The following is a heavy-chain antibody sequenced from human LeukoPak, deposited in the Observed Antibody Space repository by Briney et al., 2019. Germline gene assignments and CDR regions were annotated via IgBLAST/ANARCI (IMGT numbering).Heavy chain of an antibody. V-gene: IGHV4-59*08. D-gene: IGHD3-22*01. J-gene: IGHJ4*02. CDR3: ARRAYYYDSSGYYSYYFDY. CDR1: GGSISRYY. CDR2: IYYSGGT. Sequence: PSETLSLTCTVSGGSISRYYWSWIRQPPGKGLEWIGYIYYSGGTNYNPSLKSRVTISVDASKNQFSLKLSSVTAADTAVYYCARRAYYYDSSGYYSYYFDYWGQGTLVTVSS.